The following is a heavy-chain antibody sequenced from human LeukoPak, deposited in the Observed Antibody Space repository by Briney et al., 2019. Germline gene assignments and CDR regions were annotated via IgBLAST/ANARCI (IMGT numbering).Heavy chain of an antibody. Sequence: EASVKVSCKTSGYTFISYAISWVRQAPGQGLEWMGWISTFKGDTKYAQKFQDRVSMTTDTSTSTAHLELRSLRSEDTATYYCARDSGLGLFGVWGQGTVVTVSS. V-gene: IGHV1-18*01. D-gene: IGHD3/OR15-3a*01. J-gene: IGHJ3*01. CDR2: ISTFKGDT. CDR1: GYTFISYA. CDR3: ARDSGLGLFGV.